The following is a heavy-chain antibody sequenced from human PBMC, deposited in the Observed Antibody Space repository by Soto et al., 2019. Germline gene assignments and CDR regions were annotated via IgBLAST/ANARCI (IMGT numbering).Heavy chain of an antibody. CDR1: GYTFTSYY. J-gene: IGHJ4*02. CDR2: INPSGGST. Sequence: ASVKVSCKASGYTFTSYYMHWVRQAPGQGLEWMGIINPSGGSTSYAPKFQGRVTMTRDTSTSTVYMELSSLRSEDTAVYYCARDGETRYYDILTGYYLYLDYWGQGTLVTVSS. CDR3: ARDGETRYYDILTGYYLYLDY. V-gene: IGHV1-46*01. D-gene: IGHD3-9*01.